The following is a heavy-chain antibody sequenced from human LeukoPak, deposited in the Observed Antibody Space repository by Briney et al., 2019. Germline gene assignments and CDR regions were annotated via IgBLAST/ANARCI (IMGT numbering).Heavy chain of an antibody. J-gene: IGHJ2*01. Sequence: ASVKVSCKVSGYTLTELSMHWVRQAPGKGLEWMGGFDPEDGETIYAQKFQGRVTMTEDTSTDTAYMELSSLRSEGTAAYYCATYYYDSSGYRHFDWYFDLWGRGTLVTVSS. D-gene: IGHD3-22*01. V-gene: IGHV1-24*01. CDR2: FDPEDGET. CDR3: ATYYYDSSGYRHFDWYFDL. CDR1: GYTLTELS.